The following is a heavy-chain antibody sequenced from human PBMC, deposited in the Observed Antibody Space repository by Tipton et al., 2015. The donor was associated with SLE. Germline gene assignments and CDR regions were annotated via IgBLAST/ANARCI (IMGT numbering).Heavy chain of an antibody. D-gene: IGHD3-3*01. CDR1: GGSISSSSYY. V-gene: IGHV4-61*02. CDR2: IYTSGST. CDR3: TRDSGFWSWFDS. Sequence: GLVKPSETLSLTCTVSGGSISSSSYYWSWIRQPAGKGLEWIGRIYTSGSTNYNPSLKSRVTISVDTSKNQFSLKLSSVTAADTAVYYCTRDSGFWSWFDSWGQGTLVTVSS. J-gene: IGHJ5*01.